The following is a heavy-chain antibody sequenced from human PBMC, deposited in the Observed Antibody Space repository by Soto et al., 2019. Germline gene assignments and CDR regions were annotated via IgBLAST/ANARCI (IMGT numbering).Heavy chain of an antibody. D-gene: IGHD5-18*01. CDR2: ISYDGSNK. J-gene: IGHJ4*02. V-gene: IGHV3-30*18. Sequence: GGSLRLSCAASGFTFSSYGMHWVRQAPGKGLEWVAVISYDGSNKYYADSVKGRFTISRDNSKNTLYLQMNSLRAEDTAVYYCAKDRIRRGYSYGYLDYWGQGTLVTVSS. CDR1: GFTFSSYG. CDR3: AKDRIRRGYSYGYLDY.